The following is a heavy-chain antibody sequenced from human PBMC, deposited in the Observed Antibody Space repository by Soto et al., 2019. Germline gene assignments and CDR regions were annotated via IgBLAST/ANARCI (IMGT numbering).Heavy chain of an antibody. CDR2: ISGSGGNT. D-gene: IGHD4-17*01. Sequence: XGSXRLSXXASGFXFSSXXXXXXXQXPXXGXEWVSCISGSGGNTTHADSVKGRFTISRDNSKNTLYLQMNSLRAEDTAVYYCAKDDPTXPFDYWGQGTLVTVS. CDR3: AKDDPTXPFDY. CDR1: GFXFSSXX. J-gene: IGHJ4*02. V-gene: IGHV3-23*01.